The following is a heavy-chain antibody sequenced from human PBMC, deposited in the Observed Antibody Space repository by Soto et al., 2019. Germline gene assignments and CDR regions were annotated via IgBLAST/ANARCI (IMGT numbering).Heavy chain of an antibody. CDR3: AKDLSWGQCDY. CDR1: GFTFSSYW. Sequence: EVQLVESGGGLVQPEGSLRLSCAASGFTFSSYWMHWVRQDPGKGLVWVSSIKTDGTATQYADSVKGRFTVSRDNAKNTLYLQMNSLRAEDTAVYYCAKDLSWGQCDYWGQGTLVTVSS. CDR2: IKTDGTAT. V-gene: IGHV3-74*03. D-gene: IGHD3-16*01. J-gene: IGHJ4*02.